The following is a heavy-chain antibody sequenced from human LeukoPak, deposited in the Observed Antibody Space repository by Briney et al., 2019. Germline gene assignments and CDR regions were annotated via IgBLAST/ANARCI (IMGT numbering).Heavy chain of an antibody. V-gene: IGHV3-23*01. CDR1: GFTFSSYA. J-gene: IGHJ4*02. CDR3: AKDYCSGGSCYSGHDY. Sequence: GGSLRLSCAASGFTFSSYAMCWVRQAPGKGLEWVSVISGSGGSTYHADSVKGRFSISRDNSKNTLHLQMNSLRAEDTAVYYCAKDYCSGGSCYSGHDYWGQGTLVTVSS. D-gene: IGHD2-15*01. CDR2: ISGSGGST.